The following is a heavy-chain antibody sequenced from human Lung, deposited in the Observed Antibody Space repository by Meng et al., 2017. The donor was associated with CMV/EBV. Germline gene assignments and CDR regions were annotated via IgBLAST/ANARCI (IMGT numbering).Heavy chain of an antibody. D-gene: IGHD1-26*01. J-gene: IGHJ4*02. Sequence: ASVXVSCKTSGFNFYGFYIHWVRRAPGQGLEWMGRINPKNGDPKYAQRFEGRVSMTTDTSITTVYMELRSLRSDDTAFYYCTRRPLGSTRPFDYWCQGTLVTVSS. V-gene: IGHV1-2*06. CDR2: INPKNGDP. CDR3: TRRPLGSTRPFDY. CDR1: GFNFYGFY.